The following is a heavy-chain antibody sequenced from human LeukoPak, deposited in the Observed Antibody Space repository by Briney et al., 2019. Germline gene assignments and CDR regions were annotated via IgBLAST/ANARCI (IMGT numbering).Heavy chain of an antibody. D-gene: IGHD3-10*01. CDR3: ARARGSGKDFDY. CDR1: GGTLNSYV. Sequence: SVKVSCKASGGTLNSYVISWVRQAPGQGLEWMGGIIPISGTTNYAQKFQGRVTITADKSTSTAYMELSSLRSEDTAVYYCARARGSGKDFDYWGQGTLVTVSS. CDR2: IIPISGTT. V-gene: IGHV1-69*06. J-gene: IGHJ4*02.